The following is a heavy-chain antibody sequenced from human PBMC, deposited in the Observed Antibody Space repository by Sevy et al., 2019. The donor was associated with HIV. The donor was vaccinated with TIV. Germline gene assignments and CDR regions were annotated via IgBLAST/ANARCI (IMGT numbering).Heavy chain of an antibody. D-gene: IGHD3-22*01. CDR3: ARVLSRRYYDSSGYKVYYYYGMDV. CDR2: INSDGSST. CDR1: GFTFSSYW. Sequence: GGSLRLSCAASGFTFSSYWMHWVRQAPGKGLVWVSRINSDGSSTSYADSVKGRFTISRDNAKNTLYLQMNSLRAEDTAVYYCARVLSRRYYDSSGYKVYYYYGMDVWGQGTTVTVSS. V-gene: IGHV3-74*01. J-gene: IGHJ6*02.